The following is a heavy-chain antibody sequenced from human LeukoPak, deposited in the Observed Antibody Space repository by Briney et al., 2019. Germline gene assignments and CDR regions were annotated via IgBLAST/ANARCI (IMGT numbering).Heavy chain of an antibody. Sequence: GGSLRLSCAASRFTFNSYAMSWVRQAPGKGLEWVSVIGGSNGITFYVGSVKGRFTISRDNSKDTLYLQMNSLRAEDTAVYYCARNENSGWGYFDYWGQGALVTVSS. V-gene: IGHV3-23*01. CDR3: ARNENSGWGYFDY. CDR2: IGGSNGIT. D-gene: IGHD5-12*01. J-gene: IGHJ4*02. CDR1: RFTFNSYA.